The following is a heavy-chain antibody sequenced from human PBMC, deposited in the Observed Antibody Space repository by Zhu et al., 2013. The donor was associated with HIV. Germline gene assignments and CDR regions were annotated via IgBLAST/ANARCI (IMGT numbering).Heavy chain of an antibody. CDR2: INPNNGAT. V-gene: IGHV1-2*02. J-gene: IGHJ6*03. CDR1: GYMFTRYG. D-gene: IGHD6-13*01. CDR3: ASSIAAGGVGWDYHYMDV. Sequence: QVQLVQSGAEVKKPGASVKVSCKASGYMFTRYGISWVRQAPGQGLEWMGWINPNNGATKYAPNFQGRVTMTRDTSISTAYMDLIRLTSDDTAVYYCASSIAAGGVGWDYHYMDVWGKGATVTVSS.